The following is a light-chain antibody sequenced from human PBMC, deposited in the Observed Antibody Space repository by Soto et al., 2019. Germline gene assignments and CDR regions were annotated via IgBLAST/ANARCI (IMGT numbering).Light chain of an antibody. V-gene: IGKV3D-15*01. CDR3: QQHNAWPLN. J-gene: IGKJ3*01. CDR1: QTLGNK. CDR2: GAS. Sequence: EIVMTQSPATLSVSPGETATLSFRASQTLGNKLAWYQQKPGQAPRLLIYGASTRATGIPARFSGSGSGTEFTLTINSLQSEDFAIYYCQQHNAWPLNFGPGTKVDLK.